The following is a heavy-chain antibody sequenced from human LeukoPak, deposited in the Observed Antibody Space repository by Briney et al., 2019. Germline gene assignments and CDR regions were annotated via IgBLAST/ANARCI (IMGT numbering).Heavy chain of an antibody. V-gene: IGHV4/OR15-8*01. D-gene: IGHD6-13*01. Sequence: SETLSLTCVLSGASINSDKWWTWVRQPAQKGLEWIGGIHHSGSFNYNPSLKSRVSISVDKSKNQFSLKVNSVTAADTAVYYCARKSTLNGSSWLFDPWGQGTLVTVSS. CDR1: GASINSDKW. CDR3: ARKSTLNGSSWLFDP. CDR2: IHHSGSF. J-gene: IGHJ5*02.